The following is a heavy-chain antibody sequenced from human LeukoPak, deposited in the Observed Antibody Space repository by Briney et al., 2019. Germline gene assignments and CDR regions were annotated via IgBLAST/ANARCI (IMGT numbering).Heavy chain of an antibody. CDR1: GGTFSSYA. J-gene: IGHJ5*02. Sequence: SVKVSCKASGGTFSSYAISWVRQAPGQGLEWMGRIIPIFGTANYAQKFQGRFTITTDESTSTAYMELSSLRSEDTAVYYCARDRGTVVSPFDPWGQGTLVTVSS. D-gene: IGHD3-22*01. CDR2: IIPIFGTA. V-gene: IGHV1-69*05. CDR3: ARDRGTVVSPFDP.